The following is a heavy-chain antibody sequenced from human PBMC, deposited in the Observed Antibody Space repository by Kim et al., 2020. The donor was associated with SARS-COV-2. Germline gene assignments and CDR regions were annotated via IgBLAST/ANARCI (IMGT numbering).Heavy chain of an antibody. CDR3: ARSYQLLFDY. Sequence: NKYYADSVKGRFTISRDNSKNTLYLQMNSLRAEDTAVYYCARSYQLLFDYWGQGTLVTVSS. CDR2: NK. D-gene: IGHD2-2*01. V-gene: IGHV3-30*01. J-gene: IGHJ4*02.